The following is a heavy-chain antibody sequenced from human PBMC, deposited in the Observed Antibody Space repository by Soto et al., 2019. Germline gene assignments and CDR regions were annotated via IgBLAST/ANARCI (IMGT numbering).Heavy chain of an antibody. CDR3: ATRGRFYYYGLDV. J-gene: IGHJ6*02. CDR2: IDYSGST. D-gene: IGHD1-26*01. Sequence: QVQLQESGPGLVKPSETLSLTCTVSGGSVSSGSYYWSWIRQPPGKGLEWIGYIDYSGSTNYNPSHKSRVTIAVDMSKSQFSLKLRSVTAADTAVYYCATRGRFYYYGLDVWGQGTTVTVSS. V-gene: IGHV4-61*01. CDR1: GGSVSSGSYY.